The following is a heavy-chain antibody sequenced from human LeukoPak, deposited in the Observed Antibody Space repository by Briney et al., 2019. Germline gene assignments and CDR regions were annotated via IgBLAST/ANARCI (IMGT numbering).Heavy chain of an antibody. CDR2: IIPIFGIA. Sequence: GSSVKVSCKASGGTFSSYAISWVRQAPGQGLEWMGRIIPIFGIANYAQKFQGGVTITADKSTSTAYMELSSLRSEDTAVYYCARAGGSYDYYYGMDVWGQGTTVTVSS. CDR1: GGTFSSYA. CDR3: ARAGGSYDYYYGMDV. V-gene: IGHV1-69*04. J-gene: IGHJ6*02. D-gene: IGHD1-26*01.